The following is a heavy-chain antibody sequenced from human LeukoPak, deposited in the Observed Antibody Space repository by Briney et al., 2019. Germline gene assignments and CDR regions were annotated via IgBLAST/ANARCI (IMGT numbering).Heavy chain of an antibody. D-gene: IGHD3-22*01. CDR3: ARADSGYYGDAFDM. V-gene: IGHV3-23*01. CDR1: GFTFSSYA. Sequence: PGGSLRLSCAASGFTFSSYAMSWVRQAPGKGLEWVSAISGSGGSTYYADSVKGRFTISRDNAKNTLYLQMNSLKVEDTAVYYCARADSGYYGDAFDMWGQGTMVTVSS. J-gene: IGHJ3*02. CDR2: ISGSGGST.